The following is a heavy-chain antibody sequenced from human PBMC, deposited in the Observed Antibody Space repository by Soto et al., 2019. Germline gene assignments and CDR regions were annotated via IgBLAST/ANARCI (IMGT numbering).Heavy chain of an antibody. V-gene: IGHV4-28*01. CDR3: ARREIQGPIDY. J-gene: IGHJ4*02. CDR2: IYYSGTT. Sequence: QVQLQESGPGLVKPSDTLSLTCAVSGYSISSSNWWGWIRQPPGKGLEWIGYIYYSGTTYYNPSLTSRVTMSVEATKNQLALKLPSLTAVDTAVYYCARREIQGPIDYWGQGNLVTVPP. D-gene: IGHD1-26*01. CDR1: GYSISSSNW.